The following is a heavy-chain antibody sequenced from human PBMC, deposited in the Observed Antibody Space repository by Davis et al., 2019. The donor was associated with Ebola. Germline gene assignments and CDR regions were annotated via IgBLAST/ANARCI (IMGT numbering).Heavy chain of an antibody. CDR3: ARDGGPSGLAFDI. CDR1: GYTFTGYY. J-gene: IGHJ3*02. CDR2: IIPIFGTA. V-gene: IGHV1-69*13. Sequence: SVKVSCKASGYTFTGYYMHWVRQAPGQGLEWMGGIIPIFGTANYAQKFQGRVTITADESTSTAYMELSSLRSEDTAVYYCARDGGPSGLAFDIWGQGTMVTVSS. D-gene: IGHD3-10*01.